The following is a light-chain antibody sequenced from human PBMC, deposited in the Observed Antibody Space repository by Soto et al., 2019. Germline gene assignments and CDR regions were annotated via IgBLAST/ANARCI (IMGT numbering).Light chain of an antibody. CDR1: SGHSSYA. V-gene: IGLV4-69*01. J-gene: IGLJ2*01. Sequence: QLVLTQSPSASASLGASVKLTCTLSSGHSSYAIAWQQQQPEKGPRYLMKLNSDGSHSKGDGIPDRFSGSSSGAERYLTISSLQSEDEADYYCQTWGTGTLVFGGGTKLTVL. CDR2: LNSDGSH. CDR3: QTWGTGTLV.